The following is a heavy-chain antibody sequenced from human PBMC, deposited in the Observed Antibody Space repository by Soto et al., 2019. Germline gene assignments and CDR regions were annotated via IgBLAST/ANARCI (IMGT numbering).Heavy chain of an antibody. CDR2: IRSKAYGGTT. V-gene: IGHV3-49*04. Sequence: GGSLRLSCTASGFTFGDYAMSWVRQAPGKGLEWVGFIRSKAYGGTTEYAASVKGRFTISRDDSKSIAYLQMNSLKTEDTAVYYCTRGDEYSSSGWSDYWGQGTLVTVSS. CDR3: TRGDEYSSSGWSDY. CDR1: GFTFGDYA. J-gene: IGHJ4*02. D-gene: IGHD6-6*01.